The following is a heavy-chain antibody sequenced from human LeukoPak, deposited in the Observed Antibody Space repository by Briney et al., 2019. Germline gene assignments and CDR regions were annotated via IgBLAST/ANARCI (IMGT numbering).Heavy chain of an antibody. CDR1: GYSISSGYY. V-gene: IGHV4-38-2*01. CDR2: IYHSGST. J-gene: IGHJ4*02. D-gene: IGHD5-18*01. CDR3: ARRKSTRGYSYGSWYYFDY. Sequence: SETLSLTCAVSGYSISSGYYWGWIRQPPGKGLEWIGSIYHSGSTYYNPSLKSRVTISVDTSKTQFSLKLSSVTAADTAVYYCARRKSTRGYSYGSWYYFDYWGQGTLVTVSS.